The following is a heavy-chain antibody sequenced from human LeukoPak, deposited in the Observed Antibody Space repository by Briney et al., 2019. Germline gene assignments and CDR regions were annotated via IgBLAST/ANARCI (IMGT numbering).Heavy chain of an antibody. V-gene: IGHV4-59*01. Sequence: PSETLSLTCTVSHDSFISYYWNWIRQPPGKGLEWIGYIYYSGSTNCNPSLKSRVTISVDTSKNQFSLKLSSVTAADTAVYYCARNLYDSSGSMGIYTFDYWGQGTLVTVSS. D-gene: IGHD3-22*01. CDR1: HDSFISYY. CDR2: IYYSGST. J-gene: IGHJ4*02. CDR3: ARNLYDSSGSMGIYTFDY.